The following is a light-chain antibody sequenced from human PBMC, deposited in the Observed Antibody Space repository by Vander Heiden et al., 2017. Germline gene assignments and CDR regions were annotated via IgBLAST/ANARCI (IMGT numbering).Light chain of an antibody. Sequence: QSALTQPASVSGSPGPSFIITCTGTSSDVGSYNLVAWYQQHPGKAPKLMIYEVNKRPSGVSSRFSGSKSGNTAALTTTGLQAEDEADYYCCSYAGRSTFVVFGGGTKLTVL. CDR1: SSDVGSYNL. J-gene: IGLJ2*01. V-gene: IGLV2-23*02. CDR3: CSYAGRSTFVV. CDR2: EVN.